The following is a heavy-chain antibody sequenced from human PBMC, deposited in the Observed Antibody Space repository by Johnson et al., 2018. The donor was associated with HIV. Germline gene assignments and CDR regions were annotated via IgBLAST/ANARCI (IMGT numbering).Heavy chain of an antibody. CDR2: ISWNSGSI. CDR3: AKDTGAAGTRGYAFDI. V-gene: IGHV3-9*01. CDR1: GFTVSSNY. Sequence: EVQLVESGGGVVQSGRSLRLSCAASGFTVSSNYMSWVRQAPGKGLEWVSGISWNSGSIGYADSVKGRFTISRDNAKNSLYLQMNSLRAEDTALYYCAKDTGAAGTRGYAFDIWGQGTMVTVSS. D-gene: IGHD6-13*01. J-gene: IGHJ3*02.